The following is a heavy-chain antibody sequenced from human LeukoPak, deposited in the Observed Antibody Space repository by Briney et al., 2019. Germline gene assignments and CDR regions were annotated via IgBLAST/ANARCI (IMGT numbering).Heavy chain of an antibody. CDR1: GYTFTGYY. CDR3: ARALRSMVRGVIIWWFDP. Sequence: ASVKVSYKASGYTFTGYYMHWVRQAPGQGLEWMGWINPNSGGTNYAQKFQGRVTMTRDTSISTAYMELSRLRSDDTAVYYCARALRSMVRGVIIWWFDPWGQGTLVTVSS. J-gene: IGHJ5*02. V-gene: IGHV1-2*02. D-gene: IGHD3-10*01. CDR2: INPNSGGT.